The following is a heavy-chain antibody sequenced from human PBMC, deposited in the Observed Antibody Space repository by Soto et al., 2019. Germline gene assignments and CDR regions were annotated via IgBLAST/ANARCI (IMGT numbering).Heavy chain of an antibody. Sequence: SETLSLTCTVSGGSMSSHYWTWLRQPPGKGLEWIGYISYSGSTYYNPSLKSRVTISADTSRNQFSLELSSVIAADTAVYYCARADPDASVGYWGQGTLVTVSS. CDR1: GGSMSSHY. J-gene: IGHJ4*02. D-gene: IGHD3-16*01. V-gene: IGHV4-59*11. CDR3: ARADPDASVGY. CDR2: ISYSGST.